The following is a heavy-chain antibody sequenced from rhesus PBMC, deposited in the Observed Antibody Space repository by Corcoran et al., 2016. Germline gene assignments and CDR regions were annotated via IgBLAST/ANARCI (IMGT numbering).Heavy chain of an antibody. CDR1: GGSIRSNF. D-gene: IGHD2-21*01. Sequence: QLQLQESGPGLVKPSETLSLTCAVSGGSIRSNFWHCIRQPPGKGLEWIGRISQSGGTTDYSPSLRSRVTISRDTSRNHFSLKLTSVTAADTAVYYCARTPEVGGYNRFDVWGPGVLVSVSS. V-gene: IGHV4-173*01. CDR2: ISQSGGTT. CDR3: ARTPEVGGYNRFDV. J-gene: IGHJ5-1*01.